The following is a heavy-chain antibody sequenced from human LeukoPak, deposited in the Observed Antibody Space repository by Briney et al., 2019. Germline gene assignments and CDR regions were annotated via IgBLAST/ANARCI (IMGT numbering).Heavy chain of an antibody. Sequence: GGSLRLSCAASGFTFSSYWMSWVRQAPGKGLEWVANIKQDGRETYYVYSVKGRFTISRDNAKNSLYVQMNSLRIEDTAVYYCARGRNYHRLWGQGTLVTVSS. CDR2: IKQDGRET. V-gene: IGHV3-7*01. J-gene: IGHJ4*02. CDR3: ARGRNYHRL. CDR1: GFTFSSYW. D-gene: IGHD3-16*02.